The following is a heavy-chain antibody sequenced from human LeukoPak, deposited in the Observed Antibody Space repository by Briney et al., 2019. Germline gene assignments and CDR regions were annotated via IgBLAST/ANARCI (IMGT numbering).Heavy chain of an antibody. D-gene: IGHD3-3*01. CDR3: AKVFDFWSGYYPNFYFDY. CDR2: ISGSGGST. V-gene: IGHV3-23*01. J-gene: IGHJ4*02. CDR1: GFTFSVYF. Sequence: GGSLRLSCAASGFTFSVYFMSWVRQAPGKGLEWVSAISGSGGSTYYADSVKGRFTISRDNSKNTLYLQMSSLRAEDTAVYYCAKVFDFWSGYYPNFYFDYWGQGTLVTVSS.